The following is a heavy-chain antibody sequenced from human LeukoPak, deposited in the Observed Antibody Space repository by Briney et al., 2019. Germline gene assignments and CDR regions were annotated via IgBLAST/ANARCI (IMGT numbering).Heavy chain of an antibody. CDR3: AREGYCSSISCYTDV. CDR1: GGSISSNNYY. J-gene: IGHJ6*04. Sequence: PSETLSLTCTVSGGSISSNNYYWGWIRQPPGKGLEWIGSIYYSGSTYYNPSLKSRVTISVDTSKNQFSLELSSVTAADTSVYYCAREGYCSSISCYTDVWGKGTTVTVSS. D-gene: IGHD2-2*02. CDR2: IYYSGST. V-gene: IGHV4-39*07.